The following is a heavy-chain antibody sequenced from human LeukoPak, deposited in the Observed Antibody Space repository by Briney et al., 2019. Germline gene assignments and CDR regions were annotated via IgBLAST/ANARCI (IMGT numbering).Heavy chain of an antibody. V-gene: IGHV1-69*04. CDR2: IIPILGIA. CDR1: GGTFSSYA. CDR3: AREGITMIVVVI. Sequence: SVKVSCRASGGTFSSYAISWVRQAPGQGLEWMGRIIPILGIANYAQKFQGRVTITADKSTSTAYMEPSSLRSEDTAVYYCAREGITMIVVVIWGQGTLVTVSS. J-gene: IGHJ4*02. D-gene: IGHD3-22*01.